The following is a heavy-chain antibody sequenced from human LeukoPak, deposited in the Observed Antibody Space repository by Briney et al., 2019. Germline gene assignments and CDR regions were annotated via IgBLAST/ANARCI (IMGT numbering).Heavy chain of an antibody. J-gene: IGHJ6*04. CDR2: IRYDGSNK. CDR3: AELGITMIGGV. D-gene: IGHD3-10*02. V-gene: IGHV3-30*02. Sequence: PGGSLRLSCAASVFTFSSYGRPWVRQAPGRGLGLVPFIRYDGSNKYYADSVKGRFTVSRDNSKNTLYLQMNSLRAEDTAVYYCAELGITMIGGVWGKGTTVTISS. CDR1: VFTFSSYG.